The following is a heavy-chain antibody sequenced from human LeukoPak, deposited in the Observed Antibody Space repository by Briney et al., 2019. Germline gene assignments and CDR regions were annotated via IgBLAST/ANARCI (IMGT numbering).Heavy chain of an antibody. Sequence: KPGGSLRLSCAASGFTFSSYAMSWVRQAPGEGLEWVSSISSSSGYIYYGDSVKGRFTISRDNAKNSLYLQMNSLRAEDTAVYYCARDSASGGSSDYWGQGTLVTVSS. CDR1: GFTFSSYA. D-gene: IGHD2-15*01. CDR2: ISSSSGYI. V-gene: IGHV3-21*01. CDR3: ARDSASGGSSDY. J-gene: IGHJ4*02.